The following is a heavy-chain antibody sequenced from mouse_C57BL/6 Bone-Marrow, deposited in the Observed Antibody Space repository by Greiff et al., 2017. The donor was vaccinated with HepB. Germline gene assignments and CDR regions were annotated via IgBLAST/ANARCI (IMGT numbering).Heavy chain of an antibody. CDR1: GFTFSDYG. Sequence: DVHLVESGGGLVKPGGSLKLSCAASGFTFSDYGMHWVRQAPEKGLEWVAYISSGSSTIYYADTVKGRFTISRDNAKNTLFLQMTSLRSEDTAMYYCAREGLRPEGDYAMDYWGQGTSVTVSS. D-gene: IGHD1-2*01. V-gene: IGHV5-17*01. J-gene: IGHJ4*01. CDR3: AREGLRPEGDYAMDY. CDR2: ISSGSSTI.